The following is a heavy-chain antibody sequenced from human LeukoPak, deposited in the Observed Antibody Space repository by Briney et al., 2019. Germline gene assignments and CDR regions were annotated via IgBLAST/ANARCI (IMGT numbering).Heavy chain of an antibody. J-gene: IGHJ6*02. CDR2: IHYTWNA. CDR3: ARVASKGGMDV. CDR1: GGSFGSYH. Sequence: SETLSLTCSVSGGSFGSYHWSWVRQTPGKGLEWIGHIHYTWNAKYNPSLKSRVTISLDRSNNQFSLRLSSVTAADTAVYYCARVASKGGMDVWGQGTTVTVS. D-gene: IGHD5/OR15-5a*01. V-gene: IGHV4-59*01.